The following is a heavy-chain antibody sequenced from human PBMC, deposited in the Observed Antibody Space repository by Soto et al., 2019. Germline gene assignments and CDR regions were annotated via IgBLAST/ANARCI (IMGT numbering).Heavy chain of an antibody. Sequence: QVQLQESGPVLVKPSQTLSLTCTVSGGSIRSGGYYWNWIRQHPGKGLEWIGYINYSGSTSYNPSLKSRVTISVDTTKNQFSLKLSSVTAADTAVYSCAREPRAWGQGTLVTVSS. J-gene: IGHJ5*02. V-gene: IGHV4-31*03. CDR2: INYSGST. CDR3: AREPRA. CDR1: GGSIRSGGYY.